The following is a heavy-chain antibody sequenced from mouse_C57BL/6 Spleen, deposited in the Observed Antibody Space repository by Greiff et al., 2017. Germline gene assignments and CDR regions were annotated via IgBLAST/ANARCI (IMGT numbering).Heavy chain of an antibody. D-gene: IGHD1-1*01. CDR2: IDPSDSYT. V-gene: IGHV1-59*01. CDR1: GYTFTSYW. J-gene: IGHJ3*01. Sequence: QVQLQQPGAELVRPGTSVKLSCKASGYTFTSYWMHWVKQRPGQGLEWIGVIDPSDSYTNYNQKFKGKATLTVDTSSSTAYIQLSSLTSEDSAVYYCARYGSSPFAYWGQGTLVTVSA. CDR3: ARYGSSPFAY.